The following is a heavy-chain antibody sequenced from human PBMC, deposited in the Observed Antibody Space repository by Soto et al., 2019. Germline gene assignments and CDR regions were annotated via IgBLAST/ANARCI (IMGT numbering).Heavy chain of an antibody. CDR2: ISSSSSYI. CDR1: GFTFSSYS. Sequence: GGSLRLSCAASGFTFSSYSMNWVRQAPGKGLEWVSSISSSSSYIYYADSVKGRFTISRDNAKNSLYLQMNSLRAEDTAVYYCASYYDILTGYPNYFDYWGQGTLVTVSS. D-gene: IGHD3-9*01. V-gene: IGHV3-21*01. CDR3: ASYYDILTGYPNYFDY. J-gene: IGHJ4*02.